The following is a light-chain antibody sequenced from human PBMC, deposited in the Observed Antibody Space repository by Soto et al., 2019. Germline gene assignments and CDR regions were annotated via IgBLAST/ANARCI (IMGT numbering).Light chain of an antibody. CDR3: QQSYSTPCT. CDR1: QSISSY. CDR2: AAS. Sequence: DIQMTQSPSSLSASVGDRVTITCRASQSISSYLNWYQQKPGKAPHLLIYAASSLKSGLPSRFGGSGSGTVLTLISSSLQSEDFANYYCQQSYSTPCTFGPGTKVDI. J-gene: IGKJ3*01. V-gene: IGKV1-39*01.